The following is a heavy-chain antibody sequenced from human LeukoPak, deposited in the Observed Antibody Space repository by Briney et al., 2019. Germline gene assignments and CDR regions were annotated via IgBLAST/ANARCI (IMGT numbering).Heavy chain of an antibody. J-gene: IGHJ6*03. Sequence: ASVKVSCKASGYTFTGYYMHWVRQAPGQRPEWMGWSDPNSGGTNFAQKFQGRVTMTRDTSISTVYMELRRLSIDDTAVYYCARDRGGTYGHYYYMDVWGEGTTVTVSS. D-gene: IGHD3-16*01. CDR2: SDPNSGGT. CDR1: GYTFTGYY. CDR3: ARDRGGTYGHYYYMDV. V-gene: IGHV1-2*02.